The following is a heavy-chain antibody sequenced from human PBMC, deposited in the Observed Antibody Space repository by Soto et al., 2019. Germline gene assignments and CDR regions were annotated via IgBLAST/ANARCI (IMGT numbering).Heavy chain of an antibody. Sequence: QVQLQQWGAGLLKPSETLSLTCAVYGGSFSGYYWSWIRQPPGKGLEWIGEINHSGSTNYNPSLTSRATIAVDTSKNQFSLKLSAVTAADTAVYYCARGVREQNQSLYGDYEARGYVNWFDPWGQGTLVTVSS. CDR2: INHSGST. CDR1: GGSFSGYY. CDR3: ARGVREQNQSLYGDYEARGYVNWFDP. V-gene: IGHV4-34*01. D-gene: IGHD4-17*01. J-gene: IGHJ5*02.